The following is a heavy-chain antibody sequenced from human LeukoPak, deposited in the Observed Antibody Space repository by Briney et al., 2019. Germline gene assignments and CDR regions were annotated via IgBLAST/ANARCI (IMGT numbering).Heavy chain of an antibody. Sequence: PGGSLRLSCAASGFTFSSYGMHWVRQAPGKGLEWVAVISYDGSNKYYADSVKGRFTISRDNSKNTLYLQMNSLRAEDTAVYYCAKDKFVVVVAATGLIDYWGQGTLVTVSS. V-gene: IGHV3-30*18. CDR1: GFTFSSYG. CDR3: AKDKFVVVVAATGLIDY. D-gene: IGHD2-15*01. CDR2: ISYDGSNK. J-gene: IGHJ4*02.